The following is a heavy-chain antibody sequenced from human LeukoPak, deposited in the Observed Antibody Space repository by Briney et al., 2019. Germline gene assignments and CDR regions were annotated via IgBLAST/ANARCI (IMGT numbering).Heavy chain of an antibody. CDR1: GGSISSGDYY. D-gene: IGHD1-26*01. J-gene: IGHJ5*02. V-gene: IGHV4-30-4*01. Sequence: SQTLSLTCTVSGGSISSGDYYWSWIRQPPGKGLEWIGYIYYSGSTYYNPSLKSRVTISVDTSKNQFSLKLSSVTAADTAVYYCARVSGSDWWFDPWGQGTLVTVSS. CDR2: IYYSGST. CDR3: ARVSGSDWWFDP.